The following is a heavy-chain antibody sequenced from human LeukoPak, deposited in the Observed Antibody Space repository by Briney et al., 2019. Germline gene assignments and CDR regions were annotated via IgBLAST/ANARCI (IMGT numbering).Heavy chain of an antibody. J-gene: IGHJ4*02. V-gene: IGHV3-73*01. CDR3: TRLHLG. CDR1: GFTFSGSA. CDR2: IRSKTNSYAT. D-gene: IGHD1-26*01. Sequence: PGGSLKLSCAASGFTFSGSAMYWVRQASGKGLAWVGHIRSKTNSYATIYAASVKGRFTISRDDSKNTAYLQMNSLKTEDTAVYYCTRLHLGWGQGTLVTVSS.